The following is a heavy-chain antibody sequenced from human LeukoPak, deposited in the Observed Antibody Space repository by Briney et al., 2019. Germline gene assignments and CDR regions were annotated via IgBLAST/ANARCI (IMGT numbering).Heavy chain of an antibody. Sequence: ASVKVSCKASGYTFITYGMSWVRQAPGQGLEWMGWISAYNGNTNYAPKLQGRVTMTTNTSTSTVYMELRSLRSDDTAVYYCVSEGTYYGYYFDYWGQGTLVTVSS. J-gene: IGHJ4*02. CDR3: VSEGTYYGYYFDY. D-gene: IGHD3-22*01. CDR1: GYTFITYG. CDR2: ISAYNGNT. V-gene: IGHV1-18*01.